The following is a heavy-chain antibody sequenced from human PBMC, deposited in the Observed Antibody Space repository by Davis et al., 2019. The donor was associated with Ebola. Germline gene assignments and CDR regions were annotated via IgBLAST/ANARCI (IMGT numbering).Heavy chain of an antibody. V-gene: IGHV3-30*03. CDR2: ISYDGSNK. J-gene: IGHJ4*02. CDR1: GFTFSSYG. Sequence: GESLKISCAASGFTFSSYGMHWVRQAPGKGLEWVAVISYDGSNKYYADSVKGRFTISRDNSKSTLYVQMNSLRVEDTAVYYCARDGIGYYPGDYWGRGSLVTVSS. CDR3: ARDGIGYYPGDY. D-gene: IGHD1-26*01.